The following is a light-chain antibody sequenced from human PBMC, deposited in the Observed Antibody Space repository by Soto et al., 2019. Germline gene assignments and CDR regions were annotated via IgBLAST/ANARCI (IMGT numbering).Light chain of an antibody. CDR3: QQSYSTPNT. V-gene: IGKV1-39*01. CDR2: AAS. Sequence: IHMTQSPSSLSASVGYRVTITCRASQSISSYLNWYQQKQGKAPKLLIYAASSLQSGVPSRFSGSGYGTDFNLTISSLQTEDFATYYCQQSYSTPNTFGQGTRLEIK. CDR1: QSISSY. J-gene: IGKJ5*01.